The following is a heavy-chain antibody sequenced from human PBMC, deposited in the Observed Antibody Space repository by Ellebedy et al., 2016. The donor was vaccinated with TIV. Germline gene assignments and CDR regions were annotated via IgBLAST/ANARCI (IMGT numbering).Heavy chain of an antibody. Sequence: GSLRLXXAVYGGSFSGYYWSWIRQPPGKGLEWIGEINHSGSTNYNPSLKSRVTISVDTSKNQFSLKLSSVTAADTAVYYCARRDSSGWYYFDYWGQGTLVTVSS. J-gene: IGHJ4*02. CDR1: GGSFSGYY. V-gene: IGHV4-34*01. D-gene: IGHD6-19*01. CDR3: ARRDSSGWYYFDY. CDR2: INHSGST.